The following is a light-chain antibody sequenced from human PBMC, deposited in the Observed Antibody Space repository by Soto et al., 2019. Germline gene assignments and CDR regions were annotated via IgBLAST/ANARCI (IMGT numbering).Light chain of an antibody. Sequence: EIVMTQSPVTLSVSAGEKATLSCRASQSVSSNLAWHQQKPGQAPRLLIYGAFTRATGIPARFSGSGSGTEFTLTISGLQSEDFAVYYCQQYNNWPRTFGQGTKVDIK. CDR2: GAF. V-gene: IGKV3-15*01. CDR3: QQYNNWPRT. J-gene: IGKJ1*01. CDR1: QSVSSN.